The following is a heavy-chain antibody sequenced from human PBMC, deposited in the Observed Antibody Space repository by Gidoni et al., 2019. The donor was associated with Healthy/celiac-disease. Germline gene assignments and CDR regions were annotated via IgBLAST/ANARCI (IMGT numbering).Heavy chain of an antibody. D-gene: IGHD5-18*01. CDR1: GGTFSSYA. Sequence: QVQLVQSGAEVKKPGSSVKVSCKASGGTFSSYAISWVRQAPGQGLEWMGGIIPIFGTANYAQKFQGRVTITADESTSTAYMELSSLRSEDTAVYYCARGAESDTAMATGPYYFDYWGQGTLVTVSS. CDR2: IIPIFGTA. V-gene: IGHV1-69*01. J-gene: IGHJ4*02. CDR3: ARGAESDTAMATGPYYFDY.